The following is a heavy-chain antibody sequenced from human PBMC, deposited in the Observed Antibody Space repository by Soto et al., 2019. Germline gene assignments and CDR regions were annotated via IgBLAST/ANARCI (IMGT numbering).Heavy chain of an antibody. CDR3: AKDGVGARLFVY. D-gene: IGHD1-26*01. V-gene: IGHV3-23*01. J-gene: IGHJ4*02. CDR1: GFTFSSYA. Sequence: EVQLLESGGGLVQPGGSLRLSCAASGFTFSSYAMSWVRQAPGKGLEWVSAISGSGGSTYYADSVKGRFTISRDNSKDTLYLQMNSLRAEDTAVYYWAKDGVGARLFVYWGQGPLVTVSS. CDR2: ISGSGGST.